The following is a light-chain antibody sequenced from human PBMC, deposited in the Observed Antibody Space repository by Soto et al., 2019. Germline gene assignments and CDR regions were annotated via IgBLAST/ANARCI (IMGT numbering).Light chain of an antibody. CDR1: ANDVGAYNS. Sequence: QSALTQPASVSGSPGQSITISCTGTANDVGAYNSVSWYQQHPGKAPKLIIYEVSNRPSGVSNRFSGSKSGNTASLIISGLQPEDEADYYCSSYTTSAEGVFGGGTKLTVL. CDR3: SSYTTSAEGV. CDR2: EVS. J-gene: IGLJ3*02. V-gene: IGLV2-14*01.